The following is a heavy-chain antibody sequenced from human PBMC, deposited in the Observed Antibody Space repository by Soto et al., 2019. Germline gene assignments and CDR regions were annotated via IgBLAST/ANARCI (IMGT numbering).Heavy chain of an antibody. V-gene: IGHV5-10-1*03. J-gene: IGHJ4*01. CDR2: IDPRESYT. Sequence: EVQLVQSGAEVKKRGESLRISCKGSGYSFTNNWISWVRQMPGKGLEWMGRIDPRESYTNYIPSYQGHVTISVDKSANTSNVQWNSLKASDSAMYVCARSYCLPNSCSNGYFDYWGRGTLVTGSS. CDR1: GYSFTNNW. CDR3: ARSYCLPNSCSNGYFDY. D-gene: IGHD2-15*01.